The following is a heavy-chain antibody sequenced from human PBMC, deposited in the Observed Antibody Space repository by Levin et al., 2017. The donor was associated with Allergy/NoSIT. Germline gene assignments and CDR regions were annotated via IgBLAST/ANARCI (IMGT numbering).Heavy chain of an antibody. J-gene: IGHJ5*02. CDR3: ARDPLGDFGVVSGWFDP. D-gene: IGHD3-3*01. CDR2: ISYDGSNK. CDR1: GFTFSSYA. Sequence: PGGSLRLSCAASGFTFSSYAMHWVRQAPGKGLEWVAVISYDGSNKYYADSVKGRFTISRDNSKNTLYLQMNSLRAEDTAVYYCARDPLGDFGVVSGWFDPWGQGTLVTVSS. V-gene: IGHV3-30-3*01.